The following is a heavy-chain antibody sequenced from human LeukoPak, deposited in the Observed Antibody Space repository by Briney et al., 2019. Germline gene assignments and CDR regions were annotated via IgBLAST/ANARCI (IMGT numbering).Heavy chain of an antibody. J-gene: IGHJ4*02. CDR1: GVSISSNTFS. Sequence: NPSETLSLTCNVSGVSISSNTFSWGWIRQPPGKGLEWIGNIYYTGSTYYNPSLTSRVTISIDTSRNQFSLHLSSVTAADTAVYYCATVGDYIWGSYNDYWGQGTLVTVSS. CDR3: ATVGDYIWGSYNDY. V-gene: IGHV4-39*07. D-gene: IGHD3-16*01. CDR2: IYYTGST.